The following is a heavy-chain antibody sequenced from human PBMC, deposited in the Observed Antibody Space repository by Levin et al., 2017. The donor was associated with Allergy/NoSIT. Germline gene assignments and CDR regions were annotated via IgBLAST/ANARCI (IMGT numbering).Heavy chain of an antibody. J-gene: IGHJ4*02. CDR2: ISYSGST. Sequence: SQTLSLTCTVSGGSINSYFWSWIRQPPGKGLEWIGDISYSGSTNYNPSFKSRVTISVDTSKKQFSLKLNSVTAADTAVYYCARYHGFWSGNYFDYWGQGNLVTVSS. V-gene: IGHV4-59*01. CDR1: GGSINSYF. D-gene: IGHD3/OR15-3a*01. CDR3: ARYHGFWSGNYFDY.